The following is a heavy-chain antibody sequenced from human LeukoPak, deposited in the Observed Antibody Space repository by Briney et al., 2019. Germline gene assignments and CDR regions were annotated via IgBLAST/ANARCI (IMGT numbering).Heavy chain of an antibody. CDR1: GYTFTSYG. CDR3: ARDPYDSSPLDY. Sequence: SVKVSCKASGYTFTSYGTSWVRQAPGQGLEWMGWISAYNGNTTYAQKLQGRVTMTTDTSTSTAYMELRSLRSDDTAVYYCARDPYDSSPLDYWGQGTLVTVSS. J-gene: IGHJ4*02. CDR2: ISAYNGNT. D-gene: IGHD3-22*01. V-gene: IGHV1-18*01.